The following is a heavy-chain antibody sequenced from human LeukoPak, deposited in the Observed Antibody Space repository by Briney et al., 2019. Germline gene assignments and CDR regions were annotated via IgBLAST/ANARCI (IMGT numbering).Heavy chain of an antibody. D-gene: IGHD3-10*01. V-gene: IGHV4-61*02. CDR3: ARDGGLLWFGERRAPTYYYYYMDV. Sequence: PSETLSLTCTVSGGSISSGSYYWRWVRQPAGKGLEWIGRIYTSGTTNYNPSLNSRVTISVHTSKNQFSLKLSSVTAADTAVYYCARDGGLLWFGERRAPTYYYYYMDVWGKGTTVTISS. CDR1: GGSISSGSYY. CDR2: IYTSGTT. J-gene: IGHJ6*03.